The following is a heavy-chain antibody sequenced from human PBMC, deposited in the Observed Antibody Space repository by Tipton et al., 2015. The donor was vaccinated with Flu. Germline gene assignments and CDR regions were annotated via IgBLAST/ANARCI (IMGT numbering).Heavy chain of an antibody. D-gene: IGHD6-6*01. CDR1: GGSITSSSYY. CDR3: AKVSSSSSSYYFDY. Sequence: LRLSCTVSGGSITSSSYYWGWIRQPPGKGLEWIGNIFYSGSTFYNPSLKSRVTISVDTSKNQFSLKLSSVTAADTAVYYCAKVSSSSSSYYFDYWGQGILVTVSS. CDR2: IFYSGST. J-gene: IGHJ4*02. V-gene: IGHV4-39*07.